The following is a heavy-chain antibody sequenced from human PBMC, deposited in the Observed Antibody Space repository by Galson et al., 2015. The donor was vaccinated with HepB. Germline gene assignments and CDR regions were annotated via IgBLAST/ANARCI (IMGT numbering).Heavy chain of an antibody. Sequence: SLRLSCAASGFTFSSYAMHWVRQAPGQGLEYVSVISSNGGSTYYANSVKGRFTISRDNSKNTLYLQMGSLRAEDMAVYYCASSGSYYGYFDYWGQGTLVTVSS. J-gene: IGHJ4*02. V-gene: IGHV3-64*01. D-gene: IGHD1-26*01. CDR3: ASSGSYYGYFDY. CDR1: GFTFSSYA. CDR2: ISSNGGST.